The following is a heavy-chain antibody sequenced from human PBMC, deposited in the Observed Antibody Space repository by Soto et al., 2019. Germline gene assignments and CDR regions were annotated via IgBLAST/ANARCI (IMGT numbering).Heavy chain of an antibody. CDR1: GYTFTSYY. CDR3: ARDQEPSTLYYDYYFMDV. J-gene: IGHJ6*03. Sequence: QVQLVQSGAEVKKPGASVTVSCKASGYTFTSYYIHWVRQAPGQGLEWMGIINPSCGSTSYAQKFQGKATMTRDTSPSTVYMEVSGLRSEDTAVYYCARDQEPSTLYYDYYFMDVWGKGTTVTVSS. CDR2: INPSCGST. V-gene: IGHV1-46*03.